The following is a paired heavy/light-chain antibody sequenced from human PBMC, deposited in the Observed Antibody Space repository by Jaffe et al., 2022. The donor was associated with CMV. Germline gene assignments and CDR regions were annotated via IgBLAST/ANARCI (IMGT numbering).Heavy chain of an antibody. CDR2: LYFRGTT. V-gene: IGHV4-39*01. CDR1: DDSMSSNSYN. J-gene: IGHJ3*02. Sequence: QLQLQESGPGLVKPSETLSLTCTVSDDSMSSNSYNWGWIRQPPGKGLEWIGTLYFRGTTYYNPSLKSRGTISVDRSKKQFFLNLNSVTAADTAVYYCARRWASGWSTPTDVFEIWGQGIMVTVSS. CDR3: ARRWASGWSTPTDVFEI. D-gene: IGHD6-19*01.
Light chain of an antibody. V-gene: IGKV1-5*03. CDR3: QEYNTNAWT. Sequence: DIQMTQSPSTLSASIGDRVTITCRASQSISSWLAWYQQKPGRAPNLLIYKASSLESGVPSRFSGSGGGTEFTLTISSLQPDDFATYYCQEYNTNAWTFGQGTTVEIK. CDR2: KAS. J-gene: IGKJ1*01. CDR1: QSISSW.